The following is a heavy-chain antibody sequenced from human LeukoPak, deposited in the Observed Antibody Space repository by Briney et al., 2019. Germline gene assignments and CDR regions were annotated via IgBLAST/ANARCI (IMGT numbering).Heavy chain of an antibody. CDR3: ARDLVLDYGDYGLFDP. CDR2: INPSGGST. CDR1: GYTFTSYY. D-gene: IGHD4-17*01. V-gene: IGHV1-46*01. Sequence: ASVKVSCKASGYTFTSYYMHWVRQAPGQGLEWMGIINPSGGSTSYAQKFQGRVTMTRDTSTSTVYMELSSLRSEDTAVYYCARDLVLDYGDYGLFDPWGQGTPVTVSS. J-gene: IGHJ5*02.